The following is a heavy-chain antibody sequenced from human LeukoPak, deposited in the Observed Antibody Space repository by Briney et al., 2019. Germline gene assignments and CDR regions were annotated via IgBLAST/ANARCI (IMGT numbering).Heavy chain of an antibody. J-gene: IGHJ4*02. CDR2: ISYDGSDK. CDR1: GFTFSSYG. Sequence: PGGSLRLSCAASGFTFSSYGMHWVRQAPGKGREGGAAISYDGSDKYYADSVKGRFTISRDNSKNTLYLQVNSLRAEDTAVYYCAKAPRSTTVTPDSWGQGTLVTVSS. V-gene: IGHV3-30*18. D-gene: IGHD4-17*01. CDR3: AKAPRSTTVTPDS.